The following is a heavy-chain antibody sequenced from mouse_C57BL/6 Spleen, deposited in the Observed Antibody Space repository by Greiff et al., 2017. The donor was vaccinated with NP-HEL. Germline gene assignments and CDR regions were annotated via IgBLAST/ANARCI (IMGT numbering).Heavy chain of an antibody. V-gene: IGHV3-6*01. CDR2: ISYDGSN. J-gene: IGHJ3*01. CDR3: ARSGLRRFAY. D-gene: IGHD2-4*01. CDR1: GYSITSGYY. Sequence: EVQLQESGPGLVKPSQSLSLTCSVTGYSITSGYYWNWIRQFPGNKLEWMGYISYDGSNNYNPSLKNRISITRDTSKNQFFLKLNSVTTEDTATYYCARSGLRRFAYWAKGLWSLSLQ.